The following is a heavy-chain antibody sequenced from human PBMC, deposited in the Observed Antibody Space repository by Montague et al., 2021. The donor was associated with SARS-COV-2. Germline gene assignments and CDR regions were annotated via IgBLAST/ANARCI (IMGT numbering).Heavy chain of an antibody. V-gene: IGHV6-1*01. D-gene: IGHD1-14*01. J-gene: IGHJ4*02. CDR1: GDSVSSNIAA. Sequence: CAISGDSVSSNIAAWNWIRQSPSRGLEWLGRTYYRSKWHNDYAVSVRSRITISPDTSKNQFSLQLNSVTPEDTAVYYCTQERGPGRTTGHYFDYWGQGTLVTVSS. CDR3: TQERGPGRTTGHYFDY. CDR2: TYYRSKWHN.